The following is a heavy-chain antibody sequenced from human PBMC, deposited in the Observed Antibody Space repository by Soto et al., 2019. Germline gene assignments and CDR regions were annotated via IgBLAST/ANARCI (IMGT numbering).Heavy chain of an antibody. J-gene: IGHJ4*02. CDR3: ARARVYATGPLDF. V-gene: IGHV3-21*01. Sequence: PGGSLRLSCAASGFTFTSYTVNWVRQAPGKGLEWVSCISSSSDYIYYADSMKGRVTISRDNAKKSLFLDMNSLTGEDTAVYYCARARVYATGPLDFWGQGTLVTVS. CDR2: ISSSSDYI. CDR1: GFTFTSYT. D-gene: IGHD6-13*01.